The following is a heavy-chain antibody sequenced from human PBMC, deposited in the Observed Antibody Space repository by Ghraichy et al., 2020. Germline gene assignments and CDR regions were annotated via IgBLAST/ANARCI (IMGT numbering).Heavy chain of an antibody. Sequence: SETLSLTCTVSGGSISSYYWSWIRQPPGKGLEWIGYIYYSGSTNYNPSLKSRVTISVDTSKNQFSLKLSSVTAADTAVYYCARAGTYYDFWNGYPYYGMDVWGQGTTVTVSS. J-gene: IGHJ6*02. CDR1: GGSISSYY. CDR2: IYYSGST. V-gene: IGHV4-59*01. D-gene: IGHD3-3*01. CDR3: ARAGTYYDFWNGYPYYGMDV.